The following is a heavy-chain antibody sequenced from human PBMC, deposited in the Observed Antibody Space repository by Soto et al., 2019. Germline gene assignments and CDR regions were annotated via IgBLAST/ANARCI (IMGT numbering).Heavy chain of an antibody. D-gene: IGHD3-3*01. V-gene: IGHV1-24*01. J-gene: IGHJ4*02. CDR2: FDPEDGET. CDR3: ATSIPYYDFWSGYYDY. Sequence: ASVKVSCKVSGYTLTELSMHWVRQAPGKGLEWMGGFDPEDGETIYAQKFQGRVTMTEDTSTDTAYMELSSLRSEDTAVYYCATSIPYYDFWSGYYDYWGQGTLVTVSS. CDR1: GYTLTELS.